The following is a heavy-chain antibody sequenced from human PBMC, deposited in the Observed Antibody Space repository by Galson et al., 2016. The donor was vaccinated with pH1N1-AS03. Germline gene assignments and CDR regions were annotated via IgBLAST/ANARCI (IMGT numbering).Heavy chain of an antibody. V-gene: IGHV3-23*01. D-gene: IGHD5-24*01. J-gene: IGHJ5*02. CDR1: GFTFGTYA. Sequence: SLSLSCAASGFTFGTYAMTWVRQAPGKGLEWVSSIIGSGDITFFATAVKGRFTISRDNSKDTLYLQMNSLRAEETAVYYCAKGKRDDNLGLFDPWGQGTLVTVSS. CDR2: IIGSGDIT. CDR3: AKGKRDDNLGLFDP.